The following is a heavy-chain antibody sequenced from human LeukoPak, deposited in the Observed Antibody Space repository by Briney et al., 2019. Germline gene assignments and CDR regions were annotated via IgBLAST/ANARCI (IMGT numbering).Heavy chain of an antibody. V-gene: IGHV3-30*03. CDR2: ISYDATNK. D-gene: IGHD3/OR15-3a*01. Sequence: GGSLRLSCAASGFTFSYYGIHWVRQAPGKGLEWVAVISYDATNKYYTDSVKGRFTISRDNFKNTLYLQMGSLRPEDMGVYYCARAFRPASDPHDFYDFWGRGTTVTVSS. J-gene: IGHJ3*01. CDR1: GFTFSYYG. CDR3: ARAFRPASDPHDFYDF.